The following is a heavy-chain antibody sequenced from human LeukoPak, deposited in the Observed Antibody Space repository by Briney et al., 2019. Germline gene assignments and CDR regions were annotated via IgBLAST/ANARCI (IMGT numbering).Heavy chain of an antibody. CDR3: ARDFSYDSSVAYYYMDV. V-gene: IGHV1-46*01. CDR1: GYTFTSYY. Sequence: GASVKVSCKASGYTFTSYYMHWVRQAPGQGLEWMGIINPSGGSTSYAQKFQGRVTMTRDMSTSTVYMELSSLRSEDTAVYYCARDFSYDSSVAYYYMDVWGKGTTVTVSS. D-gene: IGHD3-22*01. CDR2: INPSGGST. J-gene: IGHJ6*03.